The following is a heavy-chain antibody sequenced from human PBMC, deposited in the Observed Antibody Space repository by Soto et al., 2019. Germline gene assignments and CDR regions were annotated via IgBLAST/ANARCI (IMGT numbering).Heavy chain of an antibody. J-gene: IGHJ6*02. Sequence: PGGSLRLSCAASGFTFSSYAMSCVRQAPGKGLEGVSASSGSGGITYYADSVNGRFTISIDNSKNTLYLQMNSLRAEDTAVYYCAKDNGSIYKGDYYYYGMDVWGQGTTVTVSS. V-gene: IGHV3-23*01. CDR3: AKDNGSIYKGDYYYYGMDV. CDR2: SSGSGGIT. D-gene: IGHD2-15*01. CDR1: GFTFSSYA.